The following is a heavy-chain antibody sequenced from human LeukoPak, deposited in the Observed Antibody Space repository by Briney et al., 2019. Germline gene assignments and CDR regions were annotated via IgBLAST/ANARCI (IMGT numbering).Heavy chain of an antibody. D-gene: IGHD3-3*01. J-gene: IGHJ6*02. CDR2: ISYDGSNK. Sequence: GGSLRLSCAASGFTFSSYAMHWVRQAPGKGLEWVAVISYDGSNKYYADSVKGRFTISRDNSKNTLYLQMTSLRAEDTAVYYCASLYDFWSGYYIPHYYYYGMDVWGQGATVTVSS. CDR1: GFTFSSYA. V-gene: IGHV3-30-3*01. CDR3: ASLYDFWSGYYIPHYYYYGMDV.